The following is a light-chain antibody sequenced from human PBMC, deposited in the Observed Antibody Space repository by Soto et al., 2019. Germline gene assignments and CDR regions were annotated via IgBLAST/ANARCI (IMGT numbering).Light chain of an antibody. CDR2: DAS. CDR1: QSIRSD. V-gene: IGKV3-15*01. J-gene: IGKJ3*01. CDR3: QQYNNWPPFT. Sequence: EIVMTQSPATLSVSPGERATLSCRASQSIRSDLAWYQQRPGQAPRLLIYDASTRAAGIPARFISSGSGTEFTLTISSLQSEDFAVYHCQQYNNWPPFTFGPGTKVDIK.